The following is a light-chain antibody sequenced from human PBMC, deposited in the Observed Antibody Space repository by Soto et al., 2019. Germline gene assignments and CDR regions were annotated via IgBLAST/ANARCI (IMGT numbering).Light chain of an antibody. CDR3: QQYGSSPLT. J-gene: IGKJ1*01. CDR1: QSVSSSY. CDR2: GAS. V-gene: IGKV3-20*01. Sequence: EIVLTQSPGTLSLSPGERATLSCRASQSVSSSYLVWYQQKPGQAPRLLIYGASSRATGIPDRFSGSGSGTDFTLTISRLEPEDFEVYYCQQYGSSPLTLGQGTKVDIK.